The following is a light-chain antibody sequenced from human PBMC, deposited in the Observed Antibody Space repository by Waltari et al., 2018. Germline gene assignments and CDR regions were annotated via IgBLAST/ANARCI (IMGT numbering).Light chain of an antibody. CDR1: SSNIGSNY. CDR2: KNN. CDR3: AAWDDSLSGLV. V-gene: IGLV1-47*01. Sequence: QSVLTQPPSASGTPGQKVTISCNGSSSNIGSNYVYWYQQFPGTAPKLLIFKNNQRPSGVPDRFSDSKSGTSASLSINGLRSADEADYYCAAWDDSLSGLVLGGGTKVTVL. J-gene: IGLJ3*02.